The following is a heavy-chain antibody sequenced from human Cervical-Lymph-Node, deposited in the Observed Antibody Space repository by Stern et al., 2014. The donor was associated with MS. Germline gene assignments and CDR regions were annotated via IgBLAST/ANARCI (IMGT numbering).Heavy chain of an antibody. V-gene: IGHV3-73*02. D-gene: IGHD4-17*01. Sequence: EVQLVESGGGLVQPGGSLKLSCAASGFTFSGSAMPWVRQASGKGLEWVGRIRSKANSYATAYAASVKGRFTISRDDSKKKAYLQMNSLKTEDTAVYYCIATTVTTQGFYYWGQGTLVTVSS. CDR1: GFTFSGSA. J-gene: IGHJ4*02. CDR2: IRSKANSYAT. CDR3: IATTVTTQGFYY.